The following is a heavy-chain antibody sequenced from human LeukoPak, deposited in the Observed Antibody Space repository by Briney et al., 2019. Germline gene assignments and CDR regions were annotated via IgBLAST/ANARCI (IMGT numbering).Heavy chain of an antibody. V-gene: IGHV3-7*01. CDR2: IKQDGSEK. D-gene: IGHD7-27*01. CDR1: GFTFSSYW. CDR3: ARDNPQLGIVSWYFDL. J-gene: IGHJ2*01. Sequence: PGGSLRLSCAASGFTFSSYWMSWVRQAPGKGLEWVANIKQDGSEKYYVDSAKGRFTISRDNAKNSLYLQMNSLRAEDTAVYYCARDNPQLGIVSWYFDLWGRGTLVTVSS.